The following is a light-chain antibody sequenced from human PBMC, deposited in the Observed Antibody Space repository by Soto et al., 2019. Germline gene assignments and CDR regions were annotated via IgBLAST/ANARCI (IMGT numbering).Light chain of an antibody. Sequence: QSAMSQPASVAGSPGQSITISCTGTRSDVGSYNYVSWYQQHPGKAPKLMIYEVTNRSSGVSNRFSGSKSGNTASLTISGLQAEDEADYYCNSYTSTSSWVFGGGTKLTVL. CDR3: NSYTSTSSWV. CDR2: EVT. CDR1: RSDVGSYNY. J-gene: IGLJ3*02. V-gene: IGLV2-14*01.